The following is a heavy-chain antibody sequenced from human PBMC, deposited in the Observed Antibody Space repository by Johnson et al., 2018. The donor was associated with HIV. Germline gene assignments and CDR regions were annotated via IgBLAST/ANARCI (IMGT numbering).Heavy chain of an antibody. CDR1: GFTFSSYA. CDR2: IYSGGST. D-gene: IGHD2-15*01. Sequence: VQLVESGGGLIEPGGSLRLSCAASGFTFSSYAMSWVRQAPGKGLEWVSVIYSGGSTYYADSVKGRFTISRDNSKNTLYLQMNSLRAEDTAVYYCARDSVILVDGAFDIWGQGTMVTVSS. V-gene: IGHV3-53*01. CDR3: ARDSVILVDGAFDI. J-gene: IGHJ3*02.